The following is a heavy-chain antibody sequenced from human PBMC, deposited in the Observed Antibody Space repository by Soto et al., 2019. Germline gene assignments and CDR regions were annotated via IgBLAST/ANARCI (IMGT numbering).Heavy chain of an antibody. V-gene: IGHV4-30-4*01. CDR1: GGSISSGDYY. CDR2: IYYSGST. J-gene: IGHJ4*02. CDR3: ARVESDSSLGY. Sequence: PSETLSLTSTVSGGSISSGDYYWSWIRQPPGKGLEWIGYIYYSGSTYYNPSLKSRVTISVDTSKNQFSLKLSSVTAADTAVYYCARVESDSSLGYWGQGTLVTVSS.